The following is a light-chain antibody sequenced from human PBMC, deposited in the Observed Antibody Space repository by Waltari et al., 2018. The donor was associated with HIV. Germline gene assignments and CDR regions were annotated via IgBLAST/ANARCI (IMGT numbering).Light chain of an antibody. CDR1: NSAIGLYNL. Sequence: QSALTQPASVSGSPGQSLTISCTGANSAIGLYNLVSWYRPHPDTAPQPVIYGVNTRPSGVSDRFSGSKSGNTASLTISSLQAEDEADYYCSSYTNSDILLFGGGTKLTVL. V-gene: IGLV2-14*01. CDR3: SSYTNSDILL. J-gene: IGLJ2*01. CDR2: GVN.